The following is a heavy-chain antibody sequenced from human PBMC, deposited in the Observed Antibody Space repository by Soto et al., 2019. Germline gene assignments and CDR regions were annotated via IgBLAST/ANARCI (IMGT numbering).Heavy chain of an antibody. V-gene: IGHV1-69*01. D-gene: IGHD2-21*02. Sequence: QVQLVQSGAEVKKPGSSVKVSCKASGGTFSSYAISWVRQAPGQGLEWMGGIIPIFGTANYAQKFQGRVTITADESTSTAYMELTSLRSEDTAVYYCARDHIVVVAAIPGGDAFDFWGQGTMVTVSS. CDR3: ARDHIVVVAAIPGGDAFDF. CDR1: GGTFSSYA. J-gene: IGHJ3*01. CDR2: IIPIFGTA.